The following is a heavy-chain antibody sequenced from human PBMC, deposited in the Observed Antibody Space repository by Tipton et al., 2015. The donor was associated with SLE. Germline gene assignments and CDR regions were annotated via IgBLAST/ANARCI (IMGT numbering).Heavy chain of an antibody. V-gene: IGHV4-61*01. CDR3: ARLMMGPVIVVVPAGEGTARGVYNWFDP. Sequence: TLSLTYTVSGGSISSGSYYWSWIRQPPGKGLEWIGYIYYSGSTNYNPSLKSRVTISVDTSKNQFSLKLSSVTAADTAVYYCARLMMGPVIVVVPAGEGTARGVYNWFDPWGQGTLVTVSS. CDR2: IYYSGST. D-gene: IGHD2-2*01. J-gene: IGHJ5*02. CDR1: GGSISSGSYY.